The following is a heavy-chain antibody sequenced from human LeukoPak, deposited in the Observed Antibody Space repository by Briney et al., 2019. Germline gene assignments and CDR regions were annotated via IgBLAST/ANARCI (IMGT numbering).Heavy chain of an antibody. D-gene: IGHD3-10*01. CDR3: ARDRNYGSGSYYFDY. J-gene: IGHJ4*02. CDR2: IKQDGSEK. CDR1: GFTFSSYW. Sequence: PGGSLRLSCAASGFTFSSYWMSWVRQAPGKGLEWVANIKQDGSEKYYVDSVKGRFTISRDNAKNSLCLQMNSLRAEDTAVYYCARDRNYGSGSYYFDYWGQGTLVTVSS. V-gene: IGHV3-7*01.